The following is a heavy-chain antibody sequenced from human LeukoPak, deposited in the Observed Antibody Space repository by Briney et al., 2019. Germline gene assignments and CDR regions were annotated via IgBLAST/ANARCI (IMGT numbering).Heavy chain of an antibody. V-gene: IGHV3-23*01. D-gene: IGHD4-11*01. CDR3: AKSSRSDRVIGLQYKLGNDY. CDR2: ISGSGGST. J-gene: IGHJ4*02. Sequence: AGGSLRLSCAASGFTFSSYAMSWVRQAPGKGLEWVSGISGSGGSTYCADSVKGRFTISRDNSKNTVYLQMNGLRAEDTAVYYCAKSSRSDRVIGLQYKLGNDYWGPGTLVTVSS. CDR1: GFTFSSYA.